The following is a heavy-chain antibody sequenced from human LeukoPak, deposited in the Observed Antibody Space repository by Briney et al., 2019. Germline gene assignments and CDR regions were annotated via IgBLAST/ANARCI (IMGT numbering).Heavy chain of an antibody. J-gene: IGHJ6*03. CDR1: GFTLDDYA. Sequence: GGSLRLSCAASGFTLDDYAMHWVRQAPGKGLEWVSLINWDGGSTYYADSVKGRFTISRDNSKNSLYLQMNSLRAEDTALYYCAKGGGNWNDPYYYYYMDVWGKGTTVTVSS. CDR3: AKGGGNWNDPYYYYYMDV. CDR2: INWDGGST. D-gene: IGHD1-1*01. V-gene: IGHV3-43D*03.